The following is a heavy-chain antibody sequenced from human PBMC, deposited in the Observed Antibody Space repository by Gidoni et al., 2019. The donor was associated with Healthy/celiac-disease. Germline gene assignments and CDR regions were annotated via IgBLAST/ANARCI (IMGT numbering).Heavy chain of an antibody. Sequence: QVTLKESGPVLVKPTETLPLTCTVSGFSLSNARMGVSWIRQPPGKALEWLAHIFSNDEKSYSTSLKSRLTISKDTSKSQVVLTMTNMDPVDTATYYCARIWFGELSEWFDPWGQGTLVTVSS. CDR1: GFSLSNARMG. D-gene: IGHD3-10*01. CDR3: ARIWFGELSEWFDP. J-gene: IGHJ5*02. V-gene: IGHV2-26*01. CDR2: IFSNDEK.